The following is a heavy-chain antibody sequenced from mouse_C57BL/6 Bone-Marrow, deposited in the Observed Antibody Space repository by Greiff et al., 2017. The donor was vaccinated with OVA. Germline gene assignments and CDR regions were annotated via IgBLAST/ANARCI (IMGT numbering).Heavy chain of an antibody. CDR3: ASFTGYFDV. J-gene: IGHJ1*03. CDR2: IRNKANGYTT. Sequence: EVMLVESGGGLVQPGGSLSLSCAASGFTFTDYYMSWVRQPPGKALEWLGFIRNKANGYTTEYSASVKGRFPISRDNSQSILYLQMNALRAEDSATYYCASFTGYFDVWGTGTTVTVSS. CDR1: GFTFTDYY. V-gene: IGHV7-3*01.